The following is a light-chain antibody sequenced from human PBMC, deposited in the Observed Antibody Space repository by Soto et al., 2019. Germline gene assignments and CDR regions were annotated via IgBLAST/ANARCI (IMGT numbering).Light chain of an antibody. V-gene: IGKV1-5*01. CDR1: QSINTW. CDR2: YGS. J-gene: IGKJ1*01. Sequence: DIQMTQSPSTVSASVGDRITITCRASQSINTWLAWYRQRPGEAPQLLIYYGSTLAMGVPARFSGSGSGTDLTLSLSRLQPDDFAPFSCQQYPTYSRTFGQGTKVEVK. CDR3: QQYPTYSRT.